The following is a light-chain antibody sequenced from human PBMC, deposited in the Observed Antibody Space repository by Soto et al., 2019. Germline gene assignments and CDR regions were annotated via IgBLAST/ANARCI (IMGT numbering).Light chain of an antibody. V-gene: IGKV3-20*01. CDR2: GAS. CDR3: QQYGSTSWT. Sequence: EIVLTQSPGTLSLSPGERATLSCRASQSVSNNYLAWYRQKPGQAPRLLIYGASTRATGIPDRFSGSGSGTDFTLTISRLEPEDFAVYYCQQYGSTSWTFGQGTRVEIK. J-gene: IGKJ1*01. CDR1: QSVSNNY.